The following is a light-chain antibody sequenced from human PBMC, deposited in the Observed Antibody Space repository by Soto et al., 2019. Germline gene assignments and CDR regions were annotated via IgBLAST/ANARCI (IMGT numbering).Light chain of an antibody. CDR3: CSYTGISTLYV. Sequence: QSVLTQPASVSGSPGQSITISCTGTSNDIGTYDYVSWYQQHPGKVPKLMIFDVSNWPSGVSNRFSGSKSGNTASLTISGLQAEDEADYYCCSYTGISTLYVFGSGTKVTVL. CDR1: SNDIGTYDY. CDR2: DVS. J-gene: IGLJ1*01. V-gene: IGLV2-14*03.